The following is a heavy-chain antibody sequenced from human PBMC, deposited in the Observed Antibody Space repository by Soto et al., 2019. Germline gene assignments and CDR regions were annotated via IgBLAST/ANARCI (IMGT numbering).Heavy chain of an antibody. Sequence: PSETLSLTCTVSGGSISGYYWSWIRQSPEKGLEYIGYISYSGSTNYNPSLKSRVTTSLDTSKNQFSLKLSSVTAADTAIYYCASLYFDILTGYYAFDLWGQGTMVTVSS. V-gene: IGHV4-59*08. CDR3: ASLYFDILTGYYAFDL. CDR1: GGSISGYY. D-gene: IGHD3-9*01. J-gene: IGHJ3*01. CDR2: ISYSGST.